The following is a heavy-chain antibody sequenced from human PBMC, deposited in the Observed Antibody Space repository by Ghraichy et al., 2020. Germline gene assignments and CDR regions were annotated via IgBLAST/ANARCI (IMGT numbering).Heavy chain of an antibody. CDR3: ARVADYNPHKFSSSWYPYYFDY. Sequence: SETLSLTCTVSGGSISSYYWSWIRQPPGKGLEWIGYIYYSGSTNYNPSLKSRVTISVDTSKNQFSLKLSSVTAADTAVYYCARVADYNPHKFSSSWYPYYFDYWGQGTLVTVSS. V-gene: IGHV4-59*01. CDR1: GGSISSYY. CDR2: IYYSGST. D-gene: IGHD6-13*01. J-gene: IGHJ4*02.